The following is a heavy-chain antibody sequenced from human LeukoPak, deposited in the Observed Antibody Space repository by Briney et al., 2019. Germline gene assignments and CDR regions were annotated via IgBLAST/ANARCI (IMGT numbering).Heavy chain of an antibody. V-gene: IGHV1-69*04. D-gene: IGHD3-3*01. CDR2: IIPILGIA. CDR3: ARVPGITIFSYFDY. CDR1: GGTFSSYA. Sequence: ASVKVSCKASGGTFSSYAISWVRQAPGQGLEWMGRIIPILGIANYAQKFQGRVTITADESTSTAYMELSSLRPEDTAVYYCARVPGITIFSYFDYWGQGTLVTVSS. J-gene: IGHJ4*02.